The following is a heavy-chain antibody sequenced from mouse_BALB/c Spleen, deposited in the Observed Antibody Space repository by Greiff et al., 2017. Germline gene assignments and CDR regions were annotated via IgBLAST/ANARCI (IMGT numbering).Heavy chain of an antibody. V-gene: IGHV3-2*02. Sequence: DVKLQESGPGLVKPSQSLSLTCTVTGYSITSDYAWNWIRQFPGNKLEWMGYISYSGSTSYNPSLKSRISITRDTSKNQFFLQLNSVTTEDTATYYCARSDYDGLDYWGQGTTLTVSS. CDR1: GYSITSDYA. J-gene: IGHJ2*01. CDR3: ARSDYDGLDY. D-gene: IGHD2-4*01. CDR2: ISYSGST.